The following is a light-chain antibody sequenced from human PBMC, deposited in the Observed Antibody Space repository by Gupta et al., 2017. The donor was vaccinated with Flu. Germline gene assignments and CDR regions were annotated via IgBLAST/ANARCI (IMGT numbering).Light chain of an antibody. V-gene: IGLV1-44*01. J-gene: IGLJ1*01. Sequence: RVDIPCSGTSSNVGSNYVSCYHPLPAAAPNLFIYDDSRRRSGVPDRFSGSKYGTSAALSIIGLQAEDEADYYCASEVDSRNEFVLGAGTKIIVL. CDR3: ASEVDSRNEFV. CDR1: SSNVGSNY. CDR2: DDS.